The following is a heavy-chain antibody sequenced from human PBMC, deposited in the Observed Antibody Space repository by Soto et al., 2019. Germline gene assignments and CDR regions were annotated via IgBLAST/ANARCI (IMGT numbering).Heavy chain of an antibody. V-gene: IGHV1-69*06. CDR1: GGIFSSNT. D-gene: IGHD2-21*02. CDR3: ASKAACGGDCYAFDS. CDR2: IIPLFGTA. J-gene: IGHJ4*02. Sequence: QVYLVQSGAEVKKPGSSVKISCKASGGIFSSNTINWVRQAAGQGIEWMGGIIPLFGTANYAEKFQGRVTITADKSTKTEYMELTSLRSEDTAVYYCASKAACGGDCYAFDSWGQGTRVTVSS.